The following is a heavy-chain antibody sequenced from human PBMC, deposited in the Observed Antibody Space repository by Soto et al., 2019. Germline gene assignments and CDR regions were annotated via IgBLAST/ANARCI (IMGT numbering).Heavy chain of an antibody. J-gene: IGHJ4*02. CDR3: AVSIGARYFDY. D-gene: IGHD6-6*01. CDR2: IYYSGST. CDR1: GGSISSGGYY. Sequence: SETLSLTCTVSGGSISSGGYYWSWIRQPPGKGLEWIGYIYYSGSTYYNPSLKSRVTISVDTSKNQFSLKLSSVTAADTAVYYCAVSIGARYFDYWGQGTLVTVSS. V-gene: IGHV4-30-4*01.